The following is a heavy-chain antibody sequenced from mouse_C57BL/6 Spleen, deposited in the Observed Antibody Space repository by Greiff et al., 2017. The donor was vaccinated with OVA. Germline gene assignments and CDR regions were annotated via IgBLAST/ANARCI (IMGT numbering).Heavy chain of an antibody. J-gene: IGHJ1*03. Sequence: VQRVESGPELVKPGASVKISCKASGYAFSSSWMNWVKQRPGKGLEWIGRIYPGDGDTNYNGKFKGKATLTADKSSSTAYMQLSSLTSEDSAVYSCARSRDYYGSSYGYFDVWGTGTTVTVSS. CDR1: GYAFSSSW. D-gene: IGHD1-1*01. CDR2: IYPGDGDT. V-gene: IGHV1-82*01. CDR3: ARSRDYYGSSYGYFDV.